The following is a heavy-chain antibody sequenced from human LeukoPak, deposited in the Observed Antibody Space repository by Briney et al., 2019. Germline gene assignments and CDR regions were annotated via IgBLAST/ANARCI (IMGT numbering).Heavy chain of an antibody. V-gene: IGHV1-8*01. CDR1: GYTFTSYD. CDR2: MSPNSGDT. D-gene: IGHD3-16*01. CDR3: VRTPPNWGADY. Sequence: ASVKVSCKASGYTFTSYDINWVRQATGQGLEWMGWMSPNSGDTGYAQEFQGRLTMTRDTSISTAYMELSSLRSEDTAVYYCVRTPPNWGADYWGQGTLVAVSS. J-gene: IGHJ4*02.